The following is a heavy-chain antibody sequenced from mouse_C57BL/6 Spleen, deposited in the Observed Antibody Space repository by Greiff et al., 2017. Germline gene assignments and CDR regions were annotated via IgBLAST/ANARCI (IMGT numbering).Heavy chain of an antibody. CDR3: ARGGYYGNYPYWYFDV. CDR2: FHPYNDDT. D-gene: IGHD2-1*01. J-gene: IGHJ1*03. V-gene: IGHV1-47*01. CDR1: GYTFTTYP. Sequence: QVQLKQSGAELVKPGASVKMSCKASGYTFTTYPIEWMKQNHGKSLEWIGNFHPYNDDTKYNEKFKGKATFTVEKSSSTVYLELSRLTSDDSAVYYCARGGYYGNYPYWYFDVWGTGTTVTVSS.